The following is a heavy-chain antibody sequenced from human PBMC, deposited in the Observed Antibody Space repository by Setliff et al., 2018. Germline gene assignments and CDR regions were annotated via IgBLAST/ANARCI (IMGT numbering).Heavy chain of an antibody. CDR2: VYPSGST. CDR3: ASASYLVPADPSRYYYGMDV. Sequence: PSETLSLTCTVSGGSISTGSYYWSWIRQPAGKGLEWIGHVYPSGSTNYNPSLKSRVTISVDTSKNQFSLKLSAVTAADTAVYYCASASYLVPADPSRYYYGMDVWGQGTTVTVSS. D-gene: IGHD2-2*01. J-gene: IGHJ6*02. CDR1: GGSISTGSYY. V-gene: IGHV4-61*10.